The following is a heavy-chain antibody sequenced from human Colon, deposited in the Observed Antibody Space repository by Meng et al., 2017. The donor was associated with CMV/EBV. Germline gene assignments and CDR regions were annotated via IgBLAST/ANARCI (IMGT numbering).Heavy chain of an antibody. D-gene: IGHD6-13*01. CDR2: INPHSAGT. CDR1: GYMFSDHH. J-gene: IGHJ6*02. V-gene: IGHV1-2*02. CDR3: ARDSIASGGKVGVMDV. Sequence: APVKVSCKASGYMFSDHHLHWVRQAPGQGLEWLGWINPHSAGTIYAKKFQGRVTMTRDTSIDTAYMDLRSLTSDDSAIYYCARDSIASGGKVGVMDVWGQGTTVTVSS.